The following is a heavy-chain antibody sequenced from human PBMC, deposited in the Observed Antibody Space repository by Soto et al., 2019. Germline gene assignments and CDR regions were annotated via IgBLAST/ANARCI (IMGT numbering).Heavy chain of an antibody. CDR1: GFTFSSYS. J-gene: IGHJ6*02. D-gene: IGHD1-1*01. V-gene: IGHV3-21*01. CDR3: ARDKGTPFGTHYYYGMDV. CDR2: ISSSSSYI. Sequence: GGSLRLSCAASGFTFSSYSMNWVRQAPGKGLEWVSSISSSSSYIYYADSVKGRFTISRDNAKNSLYMQMNSLRAEDTAVYYCARDKGTPFGTHYYYGMDVWGQGTTVTVSS.